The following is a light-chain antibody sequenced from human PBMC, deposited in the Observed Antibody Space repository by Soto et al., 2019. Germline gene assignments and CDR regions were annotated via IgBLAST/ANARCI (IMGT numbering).Light chain of an antibody. J-gene: IGKJ5*01. CDR3: QQLNTFPVP. CDR1: QGISSY. V-gene: IGKV1-9*01. CDR2: ASS. Sequence: DIPLTQSPSFLSASVGDRVTITCRASQGISSYLAWYQQTPGKAPKLLIYASSTLQSGVPSRFSGSGSGTEFPLTISSLQPEYFATYYCQQLNTFPVPFGQGTRLDI.